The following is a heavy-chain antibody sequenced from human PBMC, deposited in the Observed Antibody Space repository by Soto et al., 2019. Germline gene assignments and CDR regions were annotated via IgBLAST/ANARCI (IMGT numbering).Heavy chain of an antibody. V-gene: IGHV2-5*02. CDR2: IYWDDDK. D-gene: IGHD2-2*01. Sequence: QITLKESGPTLVKPTQTLTLTCTFSGFSLSTSGVGVGWIRQPPGKALEWLALIYWDDDKRYSPSLKSRLTITKDTSKNQVVLTMTNMDPVDTATYYCAHRDPSRMDCSSTSCETGHWFDPWGQGTLVTVSS. CDR1: GFSLSTSGVG. CDR3: AHRDPSRMDCSSTSCETGHWFDP. J-gene: IGHJ5*02.